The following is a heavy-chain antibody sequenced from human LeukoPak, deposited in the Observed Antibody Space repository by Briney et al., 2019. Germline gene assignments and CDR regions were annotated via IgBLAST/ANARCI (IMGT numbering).Heavy chain of an antibody. J-gene: IGHJ4*02. CDR3: AKGDSVYDSSGYYVGLWDY. CDR1: GFTFDDYA. V-gene: IGHV3-9*01. Sequence: PGGSLRLSCAASGFTFDDYAMHWVRQAPGKGLEWVSGISWNSGSIGYADSVKGRFTISRDNAKNSLYLQMNSLRAEDTALYYCAKGDSVYDSSGYYVGLWDYWGQGTLVTVSS. CDR2: ISWNSGSI. D-gene: IGHD3-22*01.